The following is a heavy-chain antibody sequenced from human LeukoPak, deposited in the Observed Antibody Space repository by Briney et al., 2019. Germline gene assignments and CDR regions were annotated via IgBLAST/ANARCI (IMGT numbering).Heavy chain of an antibody. CDR2: IYYSGST. Sequence: SETLSLTCTVSGGPISSGGYYWSWIRQHPGKGLEWIGYIYYSGSTYYNPSLKSRVTISVDTSKNQFSLKLSSVTAADTAVYYCANGGSGSYYTTSFDYWGQGTLVTVSS. CDR1: GGPISSGGYY. V-gene: IGHV4-31*03. J-gene: IGHJ4*02. D-gene: IGHD3-10*01. CDR3: ANGGSGSYYTTSFDY.